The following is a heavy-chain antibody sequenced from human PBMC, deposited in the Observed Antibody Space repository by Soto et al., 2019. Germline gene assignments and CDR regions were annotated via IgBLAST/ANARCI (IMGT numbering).Heavy chain of an antibody. J-gene: IGHJ4*02. CDR1: GGSISSGGYS. V-gene: IGHV4-30-2*01. CDR3: ARGGDYYDILTGYSSYHFDY. Sequence: SETLSLTCAVSGGSISSGGYSWSWIRQPPGKGLEWIGYIYHSGSTYYNPSLRSRVTISVDRSKNQFSLKLSSVTAADTAVYYCARGGDYYDILTGYSSYHFDYWGQGTLVTVSS. CDR2: IYHSGST. D-gene: IGHD3-9*01.